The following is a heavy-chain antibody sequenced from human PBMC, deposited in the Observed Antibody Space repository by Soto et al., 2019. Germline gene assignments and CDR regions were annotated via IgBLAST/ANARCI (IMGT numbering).Heavy chain of an antibody. Sequence: QVQLVESGGGVVQPGRSLRLSCAASGFTFSVYGMNWVRQAPGKGLEWVTLISYDGSNKYYTDSVKGRFTISRDNSKNTLSLQMNSLRAEDTAVYYCVRGTPPDYWGQGTLVTVSS. CDR2: ISYDGSNK. CDR3: VRGTPPDY. J-gene: IGHJ4*02. V-gene: IGHV3-30*03. CDR1: GFTFSVYG.